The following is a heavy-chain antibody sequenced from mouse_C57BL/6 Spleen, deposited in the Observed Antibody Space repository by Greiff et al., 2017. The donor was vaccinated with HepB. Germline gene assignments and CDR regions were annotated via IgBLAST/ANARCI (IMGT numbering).Heavy chain of an antibody. CDR2: ISSGGSYT. CDR3: ASLYDGYFYDY. Sequence: DVKLVESGGDLVKPGGSLKLSCAASGFTFSSYGMSWVRQTPDKRLEWVATISSGGSYTYYPDSVKGRFTISRDNAKNTLYLQMSSLKSEDTAMYYCASLYDGYFYDYWGQGTTLTVSS. J-gene: IGHJ2*01. CDR1: GFTFSSYG. V-gene: IGHV5-6*02. D-gene: IGHD2-3*01.